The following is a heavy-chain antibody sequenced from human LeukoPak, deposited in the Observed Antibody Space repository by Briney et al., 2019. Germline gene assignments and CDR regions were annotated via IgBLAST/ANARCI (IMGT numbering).Heavy chain of an antibody. Sequence: PSETLSLTCTVSGGSISSYYWSWIRQPPGKGLEWIGYIYYRGSTNYNPSLKSRVTISVDTSKNQFSLKLSSVTAADTAVYYCARVDSVAAAGTFDYWGQGTLVTVSS. D-gene: IGHD6-13*01. CDR2: IYYRGST. V-gene: IGHV4-59*01. CDR3: ARVDSVAAAGTFDY. J-gene: IGHJ4*02. CDR1: GGSISSYY.